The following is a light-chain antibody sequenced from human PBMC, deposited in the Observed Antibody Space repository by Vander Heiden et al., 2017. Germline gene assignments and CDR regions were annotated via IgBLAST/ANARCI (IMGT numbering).Light chain of an antibody. J-gene: IGLJ2*01. CDR1: SSNIGPNS. V-gene: IGLV1-47*01. CDR2: RNK. Sequence: QSALTQPPSASATPGQRVTTSCSGRSSNIGPNSVYWYQQLPGRAPKLLIYRNKDRPSGVPDRFSGSKSGTSASLAISGLRSEDEADYFCATYDDNLRSPVFGGGTKLTVL. CDR3: ATYDDNLRSPV.